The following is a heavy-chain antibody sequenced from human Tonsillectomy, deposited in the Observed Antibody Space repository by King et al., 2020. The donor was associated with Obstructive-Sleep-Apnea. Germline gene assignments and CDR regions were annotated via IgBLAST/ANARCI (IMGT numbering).Heavy chain of an antibody. J-gene: IGHJ4*02. D-gene: IGHD1-26*01. CDR3: ARDVGATADYFDY. Sequence: VQLVESGGGVVQPGRSLRLSCAASGFTFRTYGMHWVRQAPGKGLEWVAVIWYDGNNKKYGDSVKGRFTISRDNSKNTLYLQMNSLRAEDTAVYYCARDVGATADYFDYWGQRTLVTVSS. CDR1: GFTFRTYG. V-gene: IGHV3-33*01. CDR2: IWYDGNNK.